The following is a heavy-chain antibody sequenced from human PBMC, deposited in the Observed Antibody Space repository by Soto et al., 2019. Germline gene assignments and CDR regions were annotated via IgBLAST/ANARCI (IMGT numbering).Heavy chain of an antibody. J-gene: IGHJ4*02. Sequence: GGSLRLSCAASGSTFSDYYMSWIRQAPGKGLEWVSYISSSSSYTNYADSVKGRFTISRDNAKNSLYLQMNSLRAEDTAVYYCARDPTPTVAGNFDYWGQGTLVTVSS. CDR2: ISSSSSYT. CDR1: GSTFSDYY. CDR3: ARDPTPTVAGNFDY. V-gene: IGHV3-11*06. D-gene: IGHD6-19*01.